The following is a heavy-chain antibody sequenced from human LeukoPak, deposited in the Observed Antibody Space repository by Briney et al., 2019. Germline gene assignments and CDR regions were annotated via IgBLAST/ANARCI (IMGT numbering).Heavy chain of an antibody. CDR1: GFTFSSYS. J-gene: IGHJ4*02. D-gene: IGHD3-3*01. CDR3: ATGSVLEWFLFDY. CDR2: ISSSNSYI. V-gene: IGHV3-21*01. Sequence: GGSLRLSCAASGFTFSSYSMNWVRQAPGKGLEWVSSISSSNSYIYYADSVKGRFTISRDNAKNSLYLQMNSLRAEDTAVYYCATGSVLEWFLFDYWGQGTLVTVSS.